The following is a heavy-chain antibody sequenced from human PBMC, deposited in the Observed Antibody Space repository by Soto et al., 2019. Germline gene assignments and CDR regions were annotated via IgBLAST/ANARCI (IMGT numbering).Heavy chain of an antibody. CDR2: ISPYNGRT. CDR3: GRCRTASYAMAD. D-gene: IGHD2-2*01. Sequence: QVHLVQSGSDVDKPGASVKVSCKASGYSFTSYGISWVRQVPGQGPEWMGWISPYNGRTNYAQSVKGRVVMTTDIASNPVYLALRSVRSDDSAIYYCGRCRTASYAMADSGQGTTVSVAS. J-gene: IGHJ6*01. CDR1: GYSFTSYG. V-gene: IGHV1-18*01.